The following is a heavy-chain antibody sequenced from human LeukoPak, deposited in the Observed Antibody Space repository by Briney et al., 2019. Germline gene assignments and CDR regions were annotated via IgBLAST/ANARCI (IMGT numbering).Heavy chain of an antibody. CDR3: ARLHYGGNYGYYYYYMDV. J-gene: IGHJ6*03. D-gene: IGHD4-23*01. V-gene: IGHV4-39*01. CDR1: GSSISSSSYY. Sequence: SETLSLTCTVSGSSISSSSYYWGWIRQPPGKGLEWIGSIYYTGSTYYNPSLKSRVTISVDTSKNQFSLKLSSVTAADTAVYYCARLHYGGNYGYYYYYMDVCGKGTTVTISS. CDR2: IYYTGST.